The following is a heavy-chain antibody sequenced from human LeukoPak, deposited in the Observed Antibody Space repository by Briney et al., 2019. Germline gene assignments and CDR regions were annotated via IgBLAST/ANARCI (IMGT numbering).Heavy chain of an antibody. D-gene: IGHD3-10*01. V-gene: IGHV3-9*03. CDR2: ISWNSGSI. CDR1: GFTFDDYA. J-gene: IGHJ4*02. CDR3: AKGQRGHGSGRSDYFDY. Sequence: LSGRSLRLSCAASGFTFDDYAMHWVRQAPGKGLEWVSGISWNSGSIGYADSVKGRFTISRDNAKNSLYLQMNSLRAEDMALYYCAKGQRGHGSGRSDYFDYWGQGTLVTVSS.